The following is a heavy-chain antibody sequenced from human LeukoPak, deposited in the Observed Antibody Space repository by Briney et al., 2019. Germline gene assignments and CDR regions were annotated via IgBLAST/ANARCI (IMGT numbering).Heavy chain of an antibody. J-gene: IGHJ4*02. CDR2: IALSDSSA. D-gene: IGHD3-16*01. CDR3: TWGTSSTKIDF. CDR1: EYSFTTYW. V-gene: IGHV5-10-1*01. Sequence: GESLKISCKGFEYSFTTYWISWVRQMPGKGLEWMGKIALSDSSATYSPSIQGHVTISVDKSINTAYLHWSSLQASDTAMYYCTWGTSSTKIDFWGQGTLVTVSS.